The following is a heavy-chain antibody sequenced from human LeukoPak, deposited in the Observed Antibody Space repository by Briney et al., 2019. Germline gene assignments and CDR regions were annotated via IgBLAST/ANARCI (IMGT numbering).Heavy chain of an antibody. CDR1: GASISSYY. CDR3: ARGRSGGDWFDS. Sequence: SETLSLTCTVSGASISSYYWTWIRQPPGKGLEWIGYNHYTGSTNHNPSLKSRVTMSVDTSKNQFSLKLSSVTAADTAVYHCARGRSGGDWFDSWGQGTLVTVSS. J-gene: IGHJ5*01. CDR2: NHYTGST. D-gene: IGHD3-10*01. V-gene: IGHV4-59*01.